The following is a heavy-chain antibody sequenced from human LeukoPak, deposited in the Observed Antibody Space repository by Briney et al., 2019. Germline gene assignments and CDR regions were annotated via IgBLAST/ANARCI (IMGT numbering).Heavy chain of an antibody. CDR1: GFTFTSSA. CDR2: NVVGSGNT. D-gene: IGHD3-22*01. J-gene: IGHJ4*02. CDR3: AASPDYYDSSGYSYYFDY. V-gene: IGHV1-58*01. Sequence: SVKVSFKASGFTFTSSAVQWVRQARGQRLEWIGWNVVGSGNTNYAQKFQERVTITRDMSTSTAYMELSSLRSEDTAVYYCAASPDYYDSSGYSYYFDYWGQGTLVTVSS.